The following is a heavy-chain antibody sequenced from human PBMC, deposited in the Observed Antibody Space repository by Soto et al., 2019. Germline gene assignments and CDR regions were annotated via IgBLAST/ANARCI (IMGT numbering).Heavy chain of an antibody. CDR2: IYYSGST. J-gene: IGHJ3*02. D-gene: IGHD2-15*01. Sequence: PSETLSLTCAVYGGSFSGYFWSWIRQPPGKGLEWIGYIYYSGSTYYNPSLKSRVTISVDTSKNQFSLKLSSVTAADTAVYYCARGMTDIVVVVAAVDAFDIWGQGTMVTVSS. CDR3: ARGMTDIVVVVAAVDAFDI. V-gene: IGHV4-34*09. CDR1: GGSFSGYF.